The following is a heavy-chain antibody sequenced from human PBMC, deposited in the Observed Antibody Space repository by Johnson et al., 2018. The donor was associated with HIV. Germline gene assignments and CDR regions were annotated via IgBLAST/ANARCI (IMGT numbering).Heavy chain of an antibody. CDR1: GFTFSSYD. Sequence: VQLVESGGGLKQPGGSLRLSCAASGFTFSSYDMHWVRQATGKGLEWVSAIGTAGDTSYPGSVKGRFTISRENAKNTLYLQMNSLRAEDTAVYYCARDFIAPELGDAFDIWGQGTMVTVSS. CDR2: IGTAGDT. CDR3: ARDFIAPELGDAFDI. V-gene: IGHV3-13*01. J-gene: IGHJ3*02. D-gene: IGHD6-25*01.